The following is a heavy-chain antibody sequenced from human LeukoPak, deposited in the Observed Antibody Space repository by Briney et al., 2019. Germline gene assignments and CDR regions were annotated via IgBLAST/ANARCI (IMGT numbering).Heavy chain of an antibody. CDR2: INPSGGST. Sequence: ASVKVSCKASGYTFTNYYMHWVRQAPGQGLEWVGIINPSGGSTTYAQKFQGKVTMTRDMSTSTAYMELSSLRSEDTAVYYCARDPGYCSGCLFDPWGQGTLVTVSS. CDR1: GYTFTNYY. D-gene: IGHD2-15*01. CDR3: ARDPGYCSGCLFDP. J-gene: IGHJ5*02. V-gene: IGHV1-46*01.